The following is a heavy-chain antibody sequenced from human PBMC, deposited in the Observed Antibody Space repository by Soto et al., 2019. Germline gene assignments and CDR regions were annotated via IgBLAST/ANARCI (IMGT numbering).Heavy chain of an antibody. CDR2: ISSSGSTI. D-gene: IGHD2-2*02. CDR1: GFTFSSYE. V-gene: IGHV3-48*03. J-gene: IGHJ3*02. Sequence: EVQLVESGGGLVQPGGSLRLSCAASGFTFSSYEMNWVRQAPGKGLECVSYISSSGSTIYYADSVKGRFTISRDNAKNSLYLQMNSLRAEDTAVYYCAILYPDDAFDIWGQGTMVTVSS. CDR3: AILYPDDAFDI.